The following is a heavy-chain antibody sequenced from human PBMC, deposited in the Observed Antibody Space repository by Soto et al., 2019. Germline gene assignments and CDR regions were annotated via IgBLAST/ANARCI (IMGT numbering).Heavy chain of an antibody. J-gene: IGHJ4*02. Sequence: QVQLVQSGAEMKKPGSSVKVSCQSSGGTFNTYAMNWVRQAPGQGPEWIGDISPMFGAANYAPKFQGRVTITADESTGTSYMQVSSLTSEDTALYFCAREVQVHTPAFVYWGQGTLVTVSS. CDR3: AREVQVHTPAFVY. CDR2: ISPMFGAA. CDR1: GGTFNTYA. V-gene: IGHV1-69*19. D-gene: IGHD3-10*01.